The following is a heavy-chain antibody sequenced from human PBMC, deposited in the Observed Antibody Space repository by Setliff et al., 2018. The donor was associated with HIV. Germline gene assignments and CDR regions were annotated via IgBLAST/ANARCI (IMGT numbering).Heavy chain of an antibody. Sequence: ASVKVSCKASGGTFSAYAVNWVRQAPGQGLEWMGWISAYNGNTNYAQKLQGRVTVTTDTSTSTAYMELRSLRSDDTAVYYCARASQNSYYDSSGYADYWGQGTLVTVSS. V-gene: IGHV1-18*01. D-gene: IGHD3-22*01. J-gene: IGHJ4*02. CDR2: ISAYNGNT. CDR1: GGTFSAYA. CDR3: ARASQNSYYDSSGYADY.